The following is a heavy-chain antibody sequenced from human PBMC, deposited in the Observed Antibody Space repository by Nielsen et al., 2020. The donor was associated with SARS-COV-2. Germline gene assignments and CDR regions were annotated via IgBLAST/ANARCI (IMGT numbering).Heavy chain of an antibody. CDR1: GYTFTSYG. J-gene: IGHJ6*02. V-gene: IGHV1-18*01. D-gene: IGHD6-19*01. CDR3: ASPPGRPYKQWLVRSRGYYYYGMDV. CDR2: ISAYNGNT. Sequence: ASVKVSCKASGYTFTSYGISWVRQAPGQGLEWMGWISAYNGNTNYAQKLQGRVTMTTDTSTSTAYMDLRSLISDDTAVYYCASPPGRPYKQWLVRSRGYYYYGMDVWGQGTTVTVSS.